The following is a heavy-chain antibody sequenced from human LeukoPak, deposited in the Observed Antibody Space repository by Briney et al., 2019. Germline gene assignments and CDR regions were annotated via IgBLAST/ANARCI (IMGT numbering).Heavy chain of an antibody. J-gene: IGHJ4*02. V-gene: IGHV1-2*02. CDR1: GYTFTGYY. Sequence: ASVKVSCKASGYTFTGYYMHWVRQAPGQGLEWMGWINPNSGGTNYAQKFQGRVTMTRDTSISTAYMELSRLRSDDTAAYCCARDFRVRSSLAQSCWGQGTLVTVSS. D-gene: IGHD6-13*01. CDR3: ARDFRVRSSLAQSC. CDR2: INPNSGGT.